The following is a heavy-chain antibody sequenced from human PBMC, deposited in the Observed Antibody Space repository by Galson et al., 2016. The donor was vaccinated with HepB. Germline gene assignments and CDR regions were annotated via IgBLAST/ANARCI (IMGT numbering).Heavy chain of an antibody. D-gene: IGHD6-19*01. V-gene: IGHV4-59*08. CDR3: AGGWQFDY. CDR2: VPYGGGA. J-gene: IGHJ4*02. Sequence: SETLSLTCTVSGGSISSYYCHWVRQSPGKGLEWIGYVPYGGGANYNPPLKSRVTISADSSNKQFSLMLTSVTAADTAVYYCAGGWQFDYWGQGMLVTVAS. CDR1: GGSISSYY.